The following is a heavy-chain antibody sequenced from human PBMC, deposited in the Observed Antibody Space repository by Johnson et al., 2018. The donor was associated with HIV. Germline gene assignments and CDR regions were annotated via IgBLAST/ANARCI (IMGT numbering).Heavy chain of an antibody. CDR2: ISGSGGST. CDR3: AKDGYSGYDDAFDI. Sequence: VQLVESGGGVVQPGRSLRLSCAASGFTFSSYAMSWVRQAPGKGLEWVSAISGSGGSTYYADSVQGRFPISRDNAKNTLYLQMNSLRAEDTAVYYCAKDGYSGYDDAFDIWGQGTMVTVSS. D-gene: IGHD5-12*01. J-gene: IGHJ3*02. V-gene: IGHV3-23*04. CDR1: GFTFSSYA.